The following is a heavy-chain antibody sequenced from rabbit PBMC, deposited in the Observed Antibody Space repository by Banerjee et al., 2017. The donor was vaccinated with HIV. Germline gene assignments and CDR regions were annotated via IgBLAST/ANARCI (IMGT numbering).Heavy chain of an antibody. CDR1: GFSFSDRDV. Sequence: QEQLVESGGGLVQPGGSLTLTCKASGFSFSDRDVMCWVRPAPGKGLEWIACIDTSYGDTDYANWPKGRFTISKTSSTTVTLQMTSLTAADTATYFCARNYVNAFDPWGPGTLVTVS. CDR3: ARNYVNAFDP. V-gene: IGHV1S45*01. D-gene: IGHD1-1*01. CDR2: IDTSYGDT. J-gene: IGHJ2*01.